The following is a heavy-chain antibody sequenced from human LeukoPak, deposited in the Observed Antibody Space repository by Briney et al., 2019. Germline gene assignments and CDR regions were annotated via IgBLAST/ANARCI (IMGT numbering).Heavy chain of an antibody. CDR1: GGSISSYY. D-gene: IGHD6-13*01. CDR2: IYYSGST. J-gene: IGHJ4*02. V-gene: IGHV4-59*01. Sequence: SETLSLTCTVSGGSISSYYWSWIRQPPGKGLERIRYIYYSGSTNYNPSLKSRVSISVDTSKNQFSLKLSSVTAADTAVYYCSSSLLSIAAAPFDYWGQGTLVTVSS. CDR3: SSSLLSIAAAPFDY.